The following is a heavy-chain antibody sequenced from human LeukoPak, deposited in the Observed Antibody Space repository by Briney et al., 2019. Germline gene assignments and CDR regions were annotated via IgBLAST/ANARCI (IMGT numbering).Heavy chain of an antibody. D-gene: IGHD2-2*01. J-gene: IGHJ4*02. CDR2: ISGSGGST. V-gene: IGHV3-23*01. Sequence: GGSLRLSCAASGFTFSSYAMSWVRQAPGKGLEWVSAISGSGGSTYYADSVEGRFTISRDNSKNTLYLQMNSLRAEDTAVYYCAKDQGGCSSTSCYARGVDDSWGQGTLVTVSS. CDR3: AKDQGGCSSTSCYARGVDDS. CDR1: GFTFSSYA.